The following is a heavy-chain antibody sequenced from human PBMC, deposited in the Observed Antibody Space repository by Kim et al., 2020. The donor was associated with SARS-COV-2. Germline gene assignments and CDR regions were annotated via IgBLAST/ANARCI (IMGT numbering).Heavy chain of an antibody. CDR1: GGSISSSSYY. CDR3: AREIVVVPAAMWGETDFDY. Sequence: SETLSLTCTVSGGSISSSSYYWGWIRQPPGKGLEWIGSIYYSGSTYTNPSLKSRVTMSVDTSKNQFSLKLSSVTAADTAVYYCAREIVVVPAAMWGETDFDYWGQGTLATVSS. V-gene: IGHV4-39*02. J-gene: IGHJ4*02. D-gene: IGHD2-2*01. CDR2: IYYSGST.